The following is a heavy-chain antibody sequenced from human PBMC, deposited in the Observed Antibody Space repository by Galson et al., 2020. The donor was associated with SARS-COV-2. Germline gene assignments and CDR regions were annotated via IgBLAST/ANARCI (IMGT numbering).Heavy chain of an antibody. V-gene: IGHV2-70*11. D-gene: IGHD4-4*01. CDR1: GFSLSTTGMC. Sequence: VSGPTLVKPTQTLTLTCTFSGFSLSTTGMCVSWIRQPPGKALEWLARIDWDDNKYYSKSLKTRLIISKDTSKNQVVLTMTNMDPVDTATYYCARTTTVSTEYYYYMDVWGKGTTVTVSS. CDR2: IDWDDNK. CDR3: ARTTTVSTEYYYYMDV. J-gene: IGHJ6*03.